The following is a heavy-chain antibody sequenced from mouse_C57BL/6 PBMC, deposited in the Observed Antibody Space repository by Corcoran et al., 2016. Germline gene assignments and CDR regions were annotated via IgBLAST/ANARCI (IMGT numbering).Heavy chain of an antibody. CDR2: ISYDGSN. J-gene: IGHJ4*01. V-gene: IGHV3-6*01. Sequence: DVQLQESGPGLVKPSQSLSLTCSVTGYSITSGYYWNWIRQFPGNKLEWMGYISYDGSNNYNPSLKNRISITRDTSKNQFFLKLNSVTTEDTATYYCARERVPYYSNYGAMDYWGQGTSVTVSS. D-gene: IGHD2-5*01. CDR1: GYSITSGYY. CDR3: ARERVPYYSNYGAMDY.